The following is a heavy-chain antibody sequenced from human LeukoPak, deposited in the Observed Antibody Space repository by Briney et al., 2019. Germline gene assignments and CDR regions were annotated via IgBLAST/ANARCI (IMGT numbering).Heavy chain of an antibody. CDR3: AKGGYCSSTSCSLYPFDY. Sequence: GGSLRLSCAVSGFTFSSYAMSWVRQAPGKGLEWVSAISGSGGSTYYADSVKGRFTISRDNSKNTLYLQMNSLRAEDTAVYYCAKGGYCSSTSCSLYPFDYWGQGTLVTVSS. CDR1: GFTFSSYA. D-gene: IGHD2-2*01. CDR2: ISGSGGST. V-gene: IGHV3-23*01. J-gene: IGHJ4*02.